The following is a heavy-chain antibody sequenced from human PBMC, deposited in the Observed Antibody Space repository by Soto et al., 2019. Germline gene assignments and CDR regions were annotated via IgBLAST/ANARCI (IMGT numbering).Heavy chain of an antibody. D-gene: IGHD4-17*01. CDR2: IYDSGST. Sequence: QVQLQESGPGLVKPSETLSLTCTVSGGSISSYYWSWIRQPPGKGLEWIGYIYDSGSTTNNPSLKSRVPISVDTPSNTFSPTLSSVTAADTSVYYCASRYGALFDYWGQGTLVTVSS. J-gene: IGHJ4*02. CDR3: ASRYGALFDY. CDR1: GGSISSYY. V-gene: IGHV4-59*08.